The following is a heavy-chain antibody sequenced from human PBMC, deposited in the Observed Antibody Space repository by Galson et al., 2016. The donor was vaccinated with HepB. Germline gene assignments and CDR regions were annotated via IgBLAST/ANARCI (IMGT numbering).Heavy chain of an antibody. CDR1: GYDFTDYY. Sequence: SVKVSCKASGYDFTDYYIHWVRQAPGKGLEWMGWMNPDTGVTKFEEELRGRITMTRDTTISTAYLELSSLRGDDTALYYCATLYYGDFVLDHWGPGTLVTVSS. CDR2: MNPDTGVT. D-gene: IGHD4-17*01. J-gene: IGHJ4*02. CDR3: ATLYYGDFVLDH. V-gene: IGHV1-2*02.